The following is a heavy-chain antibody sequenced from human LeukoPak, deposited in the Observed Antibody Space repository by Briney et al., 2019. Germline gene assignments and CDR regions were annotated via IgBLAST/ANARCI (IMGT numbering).Heavy chain of an antibody. CDR2: IKSKTDGGTT. V-gene: IGHV3-15*01. CDR3: TTPGEKPYYDFWSGYSLNWFDP. D-gene: IGHD3-3*01. J-gene: IGHJ5*02. Sequence: GGSLRLSCAASGFIFSNAWMSWVRQAPGKGLEWVGRIKSKTDGGTTDYAAPVKGRFTISRDDSKNTLYLQMNSLKTEDTAVYYCTTPGEKPYYDFWSGYSLNWFDPWGQGTLVTVSS. CDR1: GFIFSNAW.